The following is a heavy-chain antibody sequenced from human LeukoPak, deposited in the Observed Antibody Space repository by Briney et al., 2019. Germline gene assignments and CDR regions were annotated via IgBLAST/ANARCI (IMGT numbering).Heavy chain of an antibody. CDR3: VSFYETY. CDR2: INSDGSWT. CDR1: GFTFSSYA. D-gene: IGHD2/OR15-2a*01. J-gene: IGHJ4*02. V-gene: IGHV3-74*01. Sequence: GGSLRLSCAASGFTFSSYAMAWVRQAPGKGLVWVSHINSDGSWTSYADSVKGRFTISKDNAKNTVYLQMNNLRAEDTAVYYCVSFYETYWGRGTLVTVSS.